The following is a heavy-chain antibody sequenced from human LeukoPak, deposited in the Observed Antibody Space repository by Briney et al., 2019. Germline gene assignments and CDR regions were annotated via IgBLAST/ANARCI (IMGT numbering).Heavy chain of an antibody. D-gene: IGHD1-26*01. CDR2: IYPGDSDT. V-gene: IGHV5-51*01. CDR3: ARTFSYSGRAFNWFDP. Sequence: GESLKISCKGSGYSFTSYWIGWVRQMPGKGLEWMGIIYPGDSDTRYSPSFQGQVTISADKSISTAYLQWSSLRASDTAMYYCARTFSYSGRAFNWFDPWGQGTLVTVSS. J-gene: IGHJ5*02. CDR1: GYSFTSYW.